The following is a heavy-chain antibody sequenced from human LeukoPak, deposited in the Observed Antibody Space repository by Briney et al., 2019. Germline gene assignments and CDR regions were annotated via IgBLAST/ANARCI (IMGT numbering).Heavy chain of an antibody. CDR1: GGSISGSDYY. Sequence: SETLSLTCTVSGGSISGSDYYWGWIRQPPGKGLEWIGSIYYSGSTYYNSSLKSRVTISVDTSRNQFALKLSSVTAADTALYYCARLFRGVGYWGQGTLVTVSS. CDR2: IYYSGST. D-gene: IGHD3-16*01. J-gene: IGHJ4*02. V-gene: IGHV4-39*01. CDR3: ARLFRGVGY.